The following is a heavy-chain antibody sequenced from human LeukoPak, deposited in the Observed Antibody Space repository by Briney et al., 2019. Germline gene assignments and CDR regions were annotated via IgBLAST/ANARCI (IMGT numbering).Heavy chain of an antibody. CDR2: INTDTRGT. D-gene: IGHD2-15*01. CDR3: ARAVAYPFDN. J-gene: IGHJ4*02. Sequence: GGSLRLSCAVSGVTFTNFWMHCARQVPGKGLVWVSIINTDTRGTYYADSVKGRFTIPRGNAKSILYLQMDSLRAEDTAVYYCARAVAYPFDNGGKGTLVTVSS. V-gene: IGHV3-74*01. CDR1: GVTFTNFW.